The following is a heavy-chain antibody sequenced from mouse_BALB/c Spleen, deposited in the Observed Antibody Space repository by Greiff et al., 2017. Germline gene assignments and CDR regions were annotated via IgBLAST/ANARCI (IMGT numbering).Heavy chain of an antibody. CDR3: ARHDYDDWFAY. CDR1: GYSITSDYA. Sequence: EVKLEESGPGLVKPSQSLSLTCTVTGYSITSDYAWNWIRQFPGNKLEWMGYISYSGSTSYNPSLKSRISITRDTSKNQFFLQLNSVTTEDTATYYCARHDYDDWFAYWGQGTLVTVSA. V-gene: IGHV3-2*02. CDR2: ISYSGST. J-gene: IGHJ3*01. D-gene: IGHD2-4*01.